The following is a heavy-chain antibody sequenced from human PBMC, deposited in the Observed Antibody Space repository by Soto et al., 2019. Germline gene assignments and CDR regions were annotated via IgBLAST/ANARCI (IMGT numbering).Heavy chain of an antibody. J-gene: IGHJ6*02. CDR2: ISYDGSNK. Sequence: GGSLRLSCAASGFTFSGYGMHWVRQAPGKGLEWVAVISYDGSNKYYADSVKGRFTISRDNSKNTLYLQMNSLRAEDTAVYYCAKEIGLAWGIGYYGMDVWGQGTTVTVSS. V-gene: IGHV3-30*18. D-gene: IGHD7-27*01. CDR1: GFTFSGYG. CDR3: AKEIGLAWGIGYYGMDV.